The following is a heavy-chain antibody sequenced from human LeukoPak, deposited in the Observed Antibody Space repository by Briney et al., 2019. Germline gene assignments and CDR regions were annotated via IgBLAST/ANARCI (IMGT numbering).Heavy chain of an antibody. CDR3: ARELSPSGNYDC. Sequence: AASVKVFCKASGYTFTSYHMHWVRQAPGQGVEWMGIINPSGGSTSYAQKFQGRVTVTRDTSTSTVYMELSSLRSEDTAVYYCARELSPSGNYDCWGQGTLVTVSS. V-gene: IGHV1-46*01. CDR2: INPSGGST. D-gene: IGHD1-26*01. CDR1: GYTFTSYH. J-gene: IGHJ4*02.